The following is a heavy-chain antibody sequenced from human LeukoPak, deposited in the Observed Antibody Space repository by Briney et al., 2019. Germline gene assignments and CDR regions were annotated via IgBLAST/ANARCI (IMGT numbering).Heavy chain of an antibody. D-gene: IGHD6-19*01. CDR2: ISSSGSTI. V-gene: IGHV3-11*01. CDR1: GFTFSDYH. CDR3: AREQHYSSGLDY. J-gene: IGHJ4*02. Sequence: GSLRLSCAASGFTFSDYHMSWIRQAPGKGLEWVSYISSSGSTIYYADSVKGRFTISRDNAKNSLYLQMNSLRAEDTAVYYCAREQHYSSGLDYWGQGTLVTVSS.